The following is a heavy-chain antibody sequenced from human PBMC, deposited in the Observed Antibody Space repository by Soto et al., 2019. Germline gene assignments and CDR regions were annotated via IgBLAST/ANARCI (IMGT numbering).Heavy chain of an antibody. CDR2: INSNGGST. CDR3: AKARVVLVPAATHFDY. Sequence: PGGSLRLSCAAFGFTFSSYAMHWVRQAPGKGLEYVSAINSNGGSTYYADSVKGRFTISRDNSKNTLYLQMNSLRAEDTAVYYCAKARVVLVPAATHFDYWGQGTLVTVSS. CDR1: GFTFSSYA. J-gene: IGHJ4*02. V-gene: IGHV3-64*04. D-gene: IGHD2-2*01.